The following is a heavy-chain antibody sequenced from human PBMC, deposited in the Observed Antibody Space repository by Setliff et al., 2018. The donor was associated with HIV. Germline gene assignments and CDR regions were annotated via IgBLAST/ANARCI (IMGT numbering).Heavy chain of an antibody. CDR2: INPSSGGT. V-gene: IGHV1-46*01. J-gene: IGHJ3*02. CDR1: GYTFTSSY. Sequence: GASVKVSCKASGYTFTSSYMHWVRQAPGQGLEWMGIINPSSGGTTYAQKFQGRLTMTRDTSRSTVYMELSSLRSEDTAVYYCARCYYDSSGPTDAFDIWGQGTVVTVSS. D-gene: IGHD3-22*01. CDR3: ARCYYDSSGPTDAFDI.